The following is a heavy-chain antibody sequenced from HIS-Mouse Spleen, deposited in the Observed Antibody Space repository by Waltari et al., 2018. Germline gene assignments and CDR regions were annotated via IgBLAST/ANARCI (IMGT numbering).Heavy chain of an antibody. CDR1: GGSISSSSYY. D-gene: IGHD1-26*01. J-gene: IGHJ4*02. CDR3: ARDRELYFDY. Sequence: QLQLQESGPGLVKPSETLSLTCTVSGGSISSSSYYWGWIRQPPGKGLEWIGSIYYSGSTYYNPSLKSRVTISVDTSKNQFSLKRSSVTAADTAVYYCARDRELYFDYWGQGTLVTVSS. CDR2: IYYSGST. V-gene: IGHV4-39*07.